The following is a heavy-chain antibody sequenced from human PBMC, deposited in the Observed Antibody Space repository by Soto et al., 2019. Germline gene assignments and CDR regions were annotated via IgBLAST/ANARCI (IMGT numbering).Heavy chain of an antibody. CDR2: IYWDDDK. J-gene: IGHJ1*01. CDR1: GFSLSTSGVG. V-gene: IGHV2-5*02. D-gene: IGHD6-19*01. CDR3: AQVIAVAGEVGYFQH. Sequence: QITLKESGPTLVKPTQTLTLTCTFSGFSLSTSGVGVGWIRQPPGKALEWLALIYWDDDKRYSPSLKSRLTITKDTSKNQVVLTMTNMDPVDTATCYCAQVIAVAGEVGYFQHWGQGTLVTVSS.